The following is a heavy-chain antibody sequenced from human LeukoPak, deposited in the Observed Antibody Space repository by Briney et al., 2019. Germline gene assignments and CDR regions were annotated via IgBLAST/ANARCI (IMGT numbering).Heavy chain of an antibody. CDR3: ARRLVATITSAFDI. D-gene: IGHD5-12*01. CDR1: GYSISSGYY. Sequence: PSETLSLTCAVSGYSISSGYYWGWIRPPPGKGREWIGSIYHSGSTYYNPSLKSRVTISVDTSKNQFSLKLSSVTAADTAVYYCARRLVATITSAFDIWGQGTMVTVSS. V-gene: IGHV4-38-2*01. CDR2: IYHSGST. J-gene: IGHJ3*02.